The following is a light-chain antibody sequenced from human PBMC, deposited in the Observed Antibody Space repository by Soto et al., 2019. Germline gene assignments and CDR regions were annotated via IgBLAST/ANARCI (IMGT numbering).Light chain of an antibody. J-gene: IGLJ1*01. CDR3: FSYTRSDTYV. CDR1: NNDVGGYKG. V-gene: IGLV2-18*02. CDR2: EVS. Sequence: QSALTQPPSVSGSPGQSVTISCTGTNNDVGGYKGVSWYQQSPGTAPKLMIYEVSNRPSGVPDRFSGSKSGNTASLTISWLQAEDEDDYYCFSYTRSDTYVFGTGTKVTVL.